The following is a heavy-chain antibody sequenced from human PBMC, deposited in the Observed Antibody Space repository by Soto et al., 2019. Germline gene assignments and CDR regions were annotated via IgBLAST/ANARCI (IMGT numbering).Heavy chain of an antibody. CDR2: IKQDGREK. D-gene: IGHD1-20*01. V-gene: IGHV3-7*03. CDR1: GFSFSSYW. J-gene: IGHJ5*02. CDR3: AGDGVRNGAYNGWLDP. Sequence: DVQLVESGGDLVQPGGSLRLSCAASGFSFSSYWMTWVRQAQGKGLEWVANIKQDGREKYYVASVKGRFTISRNNGKNLLFLQMDSLTPDDTAVYYCAGDGVRNGAYNGWLDPWGQGTLVTVSS.